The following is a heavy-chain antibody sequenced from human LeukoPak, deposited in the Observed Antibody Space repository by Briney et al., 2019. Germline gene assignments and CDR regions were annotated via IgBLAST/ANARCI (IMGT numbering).Heavy chain of an antibody. J-gene: IGHJ4*02. CDR1: GGSISSYY. D-gene: IGHD3-22*01. V-gene: IGHV4-59*08. CDR2: IYYSGST. Sequence: ASETLSLTCTVSGGSISSYYWSWIRQPPGKGLEWIGYIYYSGSTNYNPSLKSRVTISVDTSKNQFSLKLSSVTAADTAVYYCASLYYYDSSVGFDHWGQGTLVTVSS. CDR3: ASLYYYDSSVGFDH.